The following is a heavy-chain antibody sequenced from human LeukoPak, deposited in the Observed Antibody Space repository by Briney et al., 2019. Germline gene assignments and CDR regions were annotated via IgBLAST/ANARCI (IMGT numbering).Heavy chain of an antibody. CDR2: IYTSGST. D-gene: IGHD2-15*01. CDR1: GGSISSGSYY. CDR3: AREDIGSGRDMDV. Sequence: PSETLSLTCTVSGGSISSGSYYWSWIRQPAGKGLEWIGRIYTSGSTNYNPSLKSRVTISVDTSKNQFSLKLSSVTAADTAVYYCAREDIGSGRDMDVWGKGTTVTISS. J-gene: IGHJ6*03. V-gene: IGHV4-61*02.